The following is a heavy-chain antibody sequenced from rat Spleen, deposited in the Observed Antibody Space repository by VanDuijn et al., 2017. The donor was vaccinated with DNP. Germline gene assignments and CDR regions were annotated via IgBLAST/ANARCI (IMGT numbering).Heavy chain of an antibody. CDR3: ARITAVPPSYFDY. CDR2: ISSGGTT. D-gene: IGHD1-11*01. V-gene: IGHV2S12*01. Sequence: VQLVESGGGSVQPGRSLKLSCAASGFTFSDYYMAWVRQPPGKGLEWIASISSGGTTYYNSALKSRLSISRDTSKSQVFLRMNSLQTEDRAMYFCARITAVPPSYFDYWGPGVLVTVSS. J-gene: IGHJ2*01. CDR1: GFTFSDYY.